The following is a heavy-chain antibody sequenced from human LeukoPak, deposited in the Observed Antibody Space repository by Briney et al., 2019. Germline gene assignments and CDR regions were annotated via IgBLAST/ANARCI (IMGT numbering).Heavy chain of an antibody. V-gene: IGHV3-21*01. Sequence: GGSLRLSCAASGFTFSSYSINGVRRAPGRGLEGVSSISSCSRYIYYEHSVKGRFTISRDNAKNSLYLQMNSLRAEDTAVYYCARDGLGMIAVPPFDYWGQGTLVTVSS. D-gene: IGHD3-22*01. CDR1: GFTFSSYS. CDR2: ISSCSRYI. J-gene: IGHJ4*02. CDR3: ARDGLGMIAVPPFDY.